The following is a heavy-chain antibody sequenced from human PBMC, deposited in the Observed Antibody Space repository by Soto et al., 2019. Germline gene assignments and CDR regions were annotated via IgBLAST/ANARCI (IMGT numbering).Heavy chain of an antibody. CDR3: ACRDGYNNFDY. D-gene: IGHD5-12*01. V-gene: IGHV4-61*01. Sequence: PSEILSLTCTVSGGSVISGSYYWSWIRQPPGKGLEWIGYIYYSGSTNYNPSLKSRVTISVDTSKNQFSLKLSSVTAADTAVYYCACRDGYNNFDYWGQGTLVTVSS. CDR2: IYYSGST. J-gene: IGHJ4*02. CDR1: GGSVISGSYY.